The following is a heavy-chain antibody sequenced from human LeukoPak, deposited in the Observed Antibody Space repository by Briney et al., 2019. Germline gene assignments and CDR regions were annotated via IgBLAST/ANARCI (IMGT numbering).Heavy chain of an antibody. CDR2: IRYDGSNK. CDR3: AKVGPDCSSTSCYYYYYYYMDV. CDR1: GFTFSSYG. D-gene: IGHD2-2*01. J-gene: IGHJ6*03. V-gene: IGHV3-30*02. Sequence: GGSLRLSCAASGFTFSSYGMHWVRQAPGKGLEWVAFIRYDGSNKYYADSVKGRFTISRDNSKNTLYLQMNSLRAEDTAVYYCAKVGPDCSSTSCYYYYYYYMDVWGKGTTVTVSS.